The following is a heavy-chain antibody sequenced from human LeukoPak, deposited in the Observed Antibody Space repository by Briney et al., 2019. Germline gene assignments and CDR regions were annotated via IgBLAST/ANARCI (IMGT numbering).Heavy chain of an antibody. CDR2: IYYSGST. D-gene: IGHD6-6*01. CDR1: GGSISSHY. J-gene: IGHJ2*01. Sequence: PSETLSLTCTVSGGSISSHYWGWIRQPPGKGLEWIGYIYYSGSTNYNPSLKSRVTISVDTSKNQFSLKLSSVTAADTAVYYCARVKDSSSAPDWYFDLWGRGTLVTVSS. V-gene: IGHV4-59*11. CDR3: ARVKDSSSAPDWYFDL.